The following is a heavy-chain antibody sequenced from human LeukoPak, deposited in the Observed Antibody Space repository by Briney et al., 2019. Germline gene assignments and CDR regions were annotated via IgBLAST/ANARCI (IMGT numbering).Heavy chain of an antibody. CDR3: ARGRPKPGLWFRSDP. CDR2: MNPNSGNT. V-gene: IGHV1-8*01. D-gene: IGHD3-10*01. J-gene: IGHJ5*02. Sequence: ASVKVSCKASGYTFTSYDINWVRQATGQGLEWMGWMNPNSGNTGYAQKFQGRVTMTRNTSISTAYMELNSLRSEDTAVYYCARGRPKPGLWFRSDPWGQGTLVTVSS. CDR1: GYTFTSYD.